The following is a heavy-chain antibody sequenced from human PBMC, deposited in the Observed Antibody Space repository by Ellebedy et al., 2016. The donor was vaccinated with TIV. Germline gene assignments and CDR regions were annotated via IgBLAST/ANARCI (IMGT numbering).Heavy chain of an antibody. Sequence: GESLKISXAASGFTFSSYGMHWVRQAPGKGLEWVGRIKSKTDGGTTDYAAPVKGRFTISRDDSKNTLYLQMNSLKTEDTAVYYCTTGGFMDDFWSGYYYDYWGQGTLVTVSS. V-gene: IGHV3-15*01. D-gene: IGHD3-3*01. J-gene: IGHJ4*02. CDR1: GFTFSSYG. CDR3: TTGGFMDDFWSGYYYDY. CDR2: IKSKTDGGTT.